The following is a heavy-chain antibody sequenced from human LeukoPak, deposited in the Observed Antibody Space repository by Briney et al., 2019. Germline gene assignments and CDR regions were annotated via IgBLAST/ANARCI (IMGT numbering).Heavy chain of an antibody. J-gene: IGHJ5*02. V-gene: IGHV1-2*02. Sequence: GASVKVSCKASGYTFTGYYMHWVRQAPGQGLKWMGWINPNSGGTNYAQKFQGRVTMTRDTSISTAYMELSRLRSDDTAVYYRAKGDSSSWFWFDPWGQGTLVTVSS. CDR2: INPNSGGT. CDR1: GYTFTGYY. CDR3: AKGDSSSWFWFDP. D-gene: IGHD6-13*01.